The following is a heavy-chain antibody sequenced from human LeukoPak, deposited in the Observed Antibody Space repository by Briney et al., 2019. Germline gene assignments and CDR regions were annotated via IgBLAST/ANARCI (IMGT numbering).Heavy chain of an antibody. CDR2: ISAYNGNT. CDR1: GYTFTSYG. Sequence: ASMKVSCKASGYTFTSYGISWVRQAPGQGLEWMGWISAYNGNTNYAQKLQGRVTMTTDTSTSTAYMELRSLRSDDTAVYYCARGYDILTGYSDLDYWGQGTLVTVSS. J-gene: IGHJ4*02. V-gene: IGHV1-18*01. CDR3: ARGYDILTGYSDLDY. D-gene: IGHD3-9*01.